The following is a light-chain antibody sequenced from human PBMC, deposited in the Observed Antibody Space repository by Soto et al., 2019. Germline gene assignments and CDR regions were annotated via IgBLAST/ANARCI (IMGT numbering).Light chain of an antibody. CDR2: EVT. V-gene: IGLV2-14*01. Sequence: QSALPQPASVSGSPGQSITLSCAGTTNDIGSYNYVSCFQQHPGEAPKLIIFEVTHRPSGISTRFSGSKSGNTASLTISDLQAEDAALEYCSSYKFSTTLRVFGGGTKLTVL. CDR1: TNDIGSYNY. CDR3: SSYKFSTTLRV. J-gene: IGLJ3*02.